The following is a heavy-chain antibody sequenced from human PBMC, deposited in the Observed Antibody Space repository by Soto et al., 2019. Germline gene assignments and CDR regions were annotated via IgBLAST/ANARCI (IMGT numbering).Heavy chain of an antibody. Sequence: SETLSLTCTVSGGSISSYYWSWIRQPPGKGLEWIGYIYYSGSTNYNPSLKSRVTISVDTSMNQFSLKLSSVTAADTAVYYCARVKDFWSGYPLSWLDPWGQGTLVTVSS. D-gene: IGHD3-3*01. J-gene: IGHJ5*02. CDR3: ARVKDFWSGYPLSWLDP. CDR1: GGSISSYY. V-gene: IGHV4-59*01. CDR2: IYYSGST.